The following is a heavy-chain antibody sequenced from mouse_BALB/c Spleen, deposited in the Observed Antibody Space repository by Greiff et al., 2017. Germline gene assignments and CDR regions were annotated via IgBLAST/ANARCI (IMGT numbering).Heavy chain of an antibody. CDR3: ARITTVDWYFDV. CDR1: GFTFSSFG. D-gene: IGHD1-1*01. J-gene: IGHJ1*01. V-gene: IGHV5-6-5*01. CDR2: ISSGGST. Sequence: EVQRVESGGGLVQPGGSRKLSCAASGFTFSSFGMHWVRQTPEKRLEWVASISSGGSTYYPDSVKGRFTISRDNARNILYLQMSSLRSEDTAMYYCARITTVDWYFDVWGAGTTVTVSS.